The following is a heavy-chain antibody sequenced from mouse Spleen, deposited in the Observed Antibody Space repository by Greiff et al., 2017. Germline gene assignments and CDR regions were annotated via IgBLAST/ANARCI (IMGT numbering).Heavy chain of an antibody. CDR1: GYTFTSYW. Sequence: QVQLQQPGAELVMPGASVKLSCKASGYTFTSYWMHWVKQRPGQGLEWIGEIDPSDSYTNYNQKFKGKATLTVDKSSSTAYMQLSSLTSEDSAVYYCARGYYGSSLFAYWGQGTLVTVSA. CDR3: ARGYYGSSLFAY. CDR2: IDPSDSYT. V-gene: IGHV1-69*01. J-gene: IGHJ3*01. D-gene: IGHD1-1*01.